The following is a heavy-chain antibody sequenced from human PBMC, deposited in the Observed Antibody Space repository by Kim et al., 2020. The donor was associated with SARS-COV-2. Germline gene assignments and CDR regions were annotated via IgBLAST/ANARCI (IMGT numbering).Heavy chain of an antibody. V-gene: IGHV4-30-2*05. J-gene: IGHJ3*02. Sequence: PRSRVTISVDTSKNQFSLKLSSVTAADTAVYYCARDGAYCGGDCPGAFDIWGQGTMVTVSS. CDR3: ARDGAYCGGDCPGAFDI. D-gene: IGHD2-21*01.